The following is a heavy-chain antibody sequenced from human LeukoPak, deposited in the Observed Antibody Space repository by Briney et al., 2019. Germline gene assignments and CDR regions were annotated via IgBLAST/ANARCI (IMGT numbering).Heavy chain of an antibody. D-gene: IGHD3-9*01. J-gene: IGHJ1*01. CDR2: ISGTGAST. V-gene: IGHV3-23*01. CDR1: GFTFNRYA. CDR3: TRDAALSFDL. Sequence: GSLRLSCSASGFTFNRYAMNWVRQAPGKGLEWVSAISGTGASTYYADSVKGRFTISRDNAKNTLYLQMNSLRAEDTAVYYCTRDAALSFDLWGQGTLVTVPS.